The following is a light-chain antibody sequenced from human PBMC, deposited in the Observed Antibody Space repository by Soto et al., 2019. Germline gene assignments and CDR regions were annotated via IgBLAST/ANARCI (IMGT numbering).Light chain of an antibody. J-gene: IGKJ1*01. CDR1: QSIGKY. CDR3: HQTYGTTRT. CDR2: AAS. Sequence: DIQMTQSPSSLSASVGDRVTITCRASQSIGKYLNCYQQKPGEAPNLLIYAASILQSGVPSRFSGSSSGTDFTLTITSLQPEDFATYYCHQTYGTTRTFGQGTKVEIK. V-gene: IGKV1-39*01.